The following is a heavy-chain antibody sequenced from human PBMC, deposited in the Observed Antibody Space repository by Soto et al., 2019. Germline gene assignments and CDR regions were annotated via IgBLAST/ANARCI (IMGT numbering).Heavy chain of an antibody. J-gene: IGHJ4*02. CDR3: ARDHEGGYCSGGSCYPPMDIRTNIDY. CDR2: INAGNGNT. Sequence: GASVKVSCKASGYTFTSYAMHWVRQAPGQRLEWMGWINAGNGNTKYSQKFQGRVTITRDTSASTAYMELSSLRSEDTAVYYCARDHEGGYCSGGSCYPPMDIRTNIDYWGQGTLVTVSS. CDR1: GYTFTSYA. V-gene: IGHV1-3*01. D-gene: IGHD2-15*01.